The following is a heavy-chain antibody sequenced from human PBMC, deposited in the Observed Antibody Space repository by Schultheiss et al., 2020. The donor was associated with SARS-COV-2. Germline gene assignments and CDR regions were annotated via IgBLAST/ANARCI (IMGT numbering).Heavy chain of an antibody. CDR1: GFTFSSYG. CDR2: IRYDGSNK. CDR3: VKGLALFDY. V-gene: IGHV3-30*02. Sequence: GESLKISCAASGFTFSSYGMHWVRQAPGKGLEWVAFIRYDGSNKYYADSVKGRFTISRDNSKNTLSLQMNSLRRDDTAVYFCVKGLALFDYWGQGTLVTVSS. J-gene: IGHJ4*02.